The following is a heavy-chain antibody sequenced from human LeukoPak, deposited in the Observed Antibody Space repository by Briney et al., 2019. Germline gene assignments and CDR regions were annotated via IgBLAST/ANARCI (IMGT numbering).Heavy chain of an antibody. Sequence: GESLKISCKGFGYSFTSYWIGWVRQMPGKGLEWMGIIYPGDSDTRYSPSFQGQVTISADKSISTAYLQWSSLKASDTAMYYCARSSSIITMIVVDQPTDAFDIWGQGTMVTVSS. D-gene: IGHD3-22*01. CDR1: GYSFTSYW. CDR2: IYPGDSDT. CDR3: ARSSSIITMIVVDQPTDAFDI. V-gene: IGHV5-51*01. J-gene: IGHJ3*02.